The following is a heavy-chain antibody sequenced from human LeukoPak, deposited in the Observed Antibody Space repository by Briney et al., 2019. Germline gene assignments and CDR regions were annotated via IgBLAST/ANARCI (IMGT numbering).Heavy chain of an antibody. Sequence: PGGSLRLSCAASGFTVSSNYMSWVRQAPGKGLEWVAVISYDGSNKYYADSVKGRFTISRDNSKNTLYLQMNSLRAEDTAVYYCARGDEYSSSMDYWGQGTLVTVSS. V-gene: IGHV3-30-3*01. J-gene: IGHJ4*02. CDR2: ISYDGSNK. CDR1: GFTVSSNY. CDR3: ARGDEYSSSMDY. D-gene: IGHD6-6*01.